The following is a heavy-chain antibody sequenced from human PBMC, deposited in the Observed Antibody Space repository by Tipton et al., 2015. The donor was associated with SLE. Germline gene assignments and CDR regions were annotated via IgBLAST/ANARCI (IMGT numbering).Heavy chain of an antibody. Sequence: TLSLTCTVSGGSISSHYWSWIRQPPGKGLEWIGYIYYSGSTNYNPSLKSRVTISVDASKNQFSLKLSSVTATDTAVYYCARDWVVGATLDRFDHWGQGTLVTVSS. D-gene: IGHD1-26*01. J-gene: IGHJ5*02. V-gene: IGHV4-59*11. CDR2: IYYSGST. CDR3: ARDWVVGATLDRFDH. CDR1: GGSISSHY.